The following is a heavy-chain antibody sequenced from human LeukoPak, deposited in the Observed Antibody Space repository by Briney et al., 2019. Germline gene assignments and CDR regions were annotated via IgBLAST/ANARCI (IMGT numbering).Heavy chain of an antibody. J-gene: IGHJ4*01. V-gene: IGHV3-23*01. CDR2: ISGSGGST. CDR1: GFTFTTYA. D-gene: IGHD6-19*01. CDR3: AKDLYRSGAERYLDY. Sequence: GGSLGFSCAASGFTFTTYAMSWVRQAPGKGLEWVSAISGSGGSTYYADSVNARITISRDNSKNTLYLQMNSLRAEDTAVYYCAKDLYRSGAERYLDYWGQGTLVTVSS.